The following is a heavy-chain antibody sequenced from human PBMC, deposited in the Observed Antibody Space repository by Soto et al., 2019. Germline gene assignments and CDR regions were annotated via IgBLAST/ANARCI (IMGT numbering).Heavy chain of an antibody. CDR2: ITPFNGNT. CDR1: GYDFTRYG. D-gene: IGHD4-4*01. J-gene: IGHJ4*02. V-gene: IGHV1-18*01. Sequence: QVQLVQSGAELKKPGASVKISCQTSGYDFTRYGLSWMRQAPGQGLEWMGWITPFNGNTNYAQKFRGKITMTTDTATNTGFLEVRSLRSGDTAVYYCVRDYSRFPDFWGQGTLVTVSS. CDR3: VRDYSRFPDF.